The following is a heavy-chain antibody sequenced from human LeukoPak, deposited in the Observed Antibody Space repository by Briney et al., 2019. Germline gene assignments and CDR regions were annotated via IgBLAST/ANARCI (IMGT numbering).Heavy chain of an antibody. D-gene: IGHD3-10*01. J-gene: IGHJ3*01. Sequence: GGSLRLSYEGSGFTFSDYSMNWVRQAPGKGLEWVAKIKYDGSEKYYVDSVKGRFTISRDNAKNSLYLQVNNLRAEDTAVYYCARESQLGIWGQGTIVTVSS. V-gene: IGHV3-7*01. CDR3: ARESQLGI. CDR1: GFTFSDYS. CDR2: IKYDGSEK.